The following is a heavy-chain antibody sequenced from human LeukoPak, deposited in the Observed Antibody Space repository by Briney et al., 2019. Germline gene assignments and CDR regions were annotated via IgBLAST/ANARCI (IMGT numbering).Heavy chain of an antibody. CDR1: GLTFDDYA. V-gene: IGHV3-9*01. D-gene: IGHD1-14*01. Sequence: GRSLRLSCAASGLTFDDYAMHWPRHAPGKAREGVPGISWNSGSIGYADSVKGRFTISRDNAKNSLYLQMNSLRAEDTALYYCAKEEEGNLREYNWFDPWGQGTLVTVSS. J-gene: IGHJ5*02. CDR3: AKEEEGNLREYNWFDP. CDR2: ISWNSGSI.